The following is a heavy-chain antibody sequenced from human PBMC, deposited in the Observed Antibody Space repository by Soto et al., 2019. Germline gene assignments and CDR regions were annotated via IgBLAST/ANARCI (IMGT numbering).Heavy chain of an antibody. J-gene: IGHJ4*02. CDR3: VRGPAGSGWSYDY. Sequence: PSDTLSLTCTVSGGSITISSHYWGWIRQPPGKGLEWIGSIYYSGSTYYNPSLKSRVTISVDTSKNQFSLKLSSVTAADTAVYYCVRGPAGSGWSYDYWGQGTLVTVSS. CDR2: IYYSGST. V-gene: IGHV4-39*01. D-gene: IGHD6-19*01. CDR1: GGSITISSHY.